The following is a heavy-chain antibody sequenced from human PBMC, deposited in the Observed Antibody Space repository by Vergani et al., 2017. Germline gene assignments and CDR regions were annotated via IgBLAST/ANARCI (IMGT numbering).Heavy chain of an antibody. Sequence: QVQLVQSGAEVQKPGASVKVSCKASGYTFTGYYMHWVRQAPGQGLEGMGIINPSGGSTSYAQKFQGRVTMTRDTCTSTVYMELSSLRSEDTAVYDCARGNGRLLFAYWGQGTLVTVSS. J-gene: IGHJ4*02. CDR1: GYTFTGYY. CDR3: ARGNGRLLFAY. D-gene: IGHD2-21*02. CDR2: INPSGGST. V-gene: IGHV1-46*01.